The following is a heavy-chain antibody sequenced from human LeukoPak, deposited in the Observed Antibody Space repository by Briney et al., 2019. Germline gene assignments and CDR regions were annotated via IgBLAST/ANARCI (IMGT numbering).Heavy chain of an antibody. V-gene: IGHV3-53*01. CDR3: TTDPAENFDY. CDR1: GFTVSSNY. D-gene: IGHD6-19*01. Sequence: GGSLRLSCAASGFTVSSNYMSWVRQAPGKGLEWVSVVYSGGSTYYADSVKGRFTISRDNSKNTLYLQMNSLKIEDTAVYYCTTDPAENFDYWGQGTLVTVSS. J-gene: IGHJ4*02. CDR2: VYSGGST.